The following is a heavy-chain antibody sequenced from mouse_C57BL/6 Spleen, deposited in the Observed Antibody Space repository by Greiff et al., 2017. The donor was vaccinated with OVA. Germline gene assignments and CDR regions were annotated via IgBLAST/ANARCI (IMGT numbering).Heavy chain of an antibody. Sequence: QVQLQQSGAELVRPGASVKLSCKASGYTFTDYYINWVKQRPGQGLEWIARIYPGSGNTYYNEKFKGKATLTAEKSSSTAYMQLSSLTSEDSAVYFCARVDYFDYWGQGTTLTVSS. CDR3: ARVDYFDY. V-gene: IGHV1-76*01. J-gene: IGHJ2*01. CDR1: GYTFTDYY. CDR2: IYPGSGNT.